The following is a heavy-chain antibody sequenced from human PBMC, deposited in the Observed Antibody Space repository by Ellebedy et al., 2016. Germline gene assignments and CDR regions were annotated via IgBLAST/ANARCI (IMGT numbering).Heavy chain of an antibody. V-gene: IGHV3-23*01. D-gene: IGHD1-26*01. CDR2: ISASGGTT. CDR1: GFTFRNNA. Sequence: GESLKISCAASGFTFRNNAMSWVRQAPGKGLEWVSGISASGGTTYYADSVKGRFTISRDNPKNTLYLQMNGLRAEDTAIYYCSRDQDGVGGTSDYWGQGALVTVSS. CDR3: SRDQDGVGGTSDY. J-gene: IGHJ4*02.